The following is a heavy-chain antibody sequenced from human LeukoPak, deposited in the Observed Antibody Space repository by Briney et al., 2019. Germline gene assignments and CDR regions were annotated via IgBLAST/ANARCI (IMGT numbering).Heavy chain of an antibody. Sequence: SETLSLTCTVSGGSISSYYWSWIRQPPGKGLEWIGYIYYSGSTNYNPSLKSRVTISVDTSKNQFSLKLSSVTAADTAVYYCARHSDYGDFYWYFDLWGRGTLVTVSS. D-gene: IGHD4-17*01. V-gene: IGHV4-59*08. CDR1: GGSISSYY. CDR2: IYYSGST. CDR3: ARHSDYGDFYWYFDL. J-gene: IGHJ2*01.